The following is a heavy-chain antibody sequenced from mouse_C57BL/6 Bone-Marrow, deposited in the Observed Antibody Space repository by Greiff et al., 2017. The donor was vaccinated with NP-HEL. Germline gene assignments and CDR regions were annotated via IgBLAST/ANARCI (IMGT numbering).Heavy chain of an antibody. V-gene: IGHV14-4*01. CDR1: GFNIKDDY. D-gene: IGHD1-1*01. CDR3: TTDGGSSLYAMDY. CDR2: IDPENGDT. Sequence: EVQLQQSGAELVRPGASVKLSCTASGFNIKDDYMHWVKQRPEQGLEWIGWIDPENGDTEYASKFQGKATITADTSSNTAYLQLSSLTSEDTAVYYCTTDGGSSLYAMDYWGQGTSVTVSS. J-gene: IGHJ4*01.